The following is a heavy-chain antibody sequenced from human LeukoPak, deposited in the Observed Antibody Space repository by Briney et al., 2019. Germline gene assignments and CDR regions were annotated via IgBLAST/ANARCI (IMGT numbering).Heavy chain of an antibody. CDR3: AKVMVVTAILPYYFDY. CDR1: GFTFSSYA. V-gene: IGHV3-23*01. D-gene: IGHD2-21*02. J-gene: IGHJ4*02. Sequence: GGSLRLSCAASGFTFSSYAMSWVRQAPGKGLEWVSAISGSGGSTYYADSVKGRFTISRDNSKNTLYLQMNSLRAEDTAVYYCAKVMVVTAILPYYFDYWGQGTLVTVSS. CDR2: ISGSGGST.